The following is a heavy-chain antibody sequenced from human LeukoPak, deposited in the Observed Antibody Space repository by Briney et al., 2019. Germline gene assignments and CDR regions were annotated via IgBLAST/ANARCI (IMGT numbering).Heavy chain of an antibody. D-gene: IGHD3-10*01. CDR2: ISSSSSYI. CDR1: GFTFSSYS. Sequence: GGSLRLSCAASGFTFSSYSMNWVRQAAGKGLEWVSSISSSSSYIYYADSVKGRFTISRDNAKNSLYLQMNSLRAEDTAVYYCARDRQFYGSGSSPLYYYGMDVWGQGTTVTVSS. V-gene: IGHV3-21*01. CDR3: ARDRQFYGSGSSPLYYYGMDV. J-gene: IGHJ6*02.